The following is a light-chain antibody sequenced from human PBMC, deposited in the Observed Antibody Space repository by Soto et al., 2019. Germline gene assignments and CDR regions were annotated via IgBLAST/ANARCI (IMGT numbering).Light chain of an antibody. V-gene: IGKV3-20*01. J-gene: IGKJ3*01. CDR2: DAS. CDR3: QQYGTSPFT. Sequence: EIVLTQSQGTLSLSPGEGATLSCRASQSVSSSFLAWYQQKPGQAPRLLIYDASSRATGIPDRFSGSGSGTDFTLTISRLEPEDFAVYYCQQYGTSPFTFGPGTKVDIK. CDR1: QSVSSSF.